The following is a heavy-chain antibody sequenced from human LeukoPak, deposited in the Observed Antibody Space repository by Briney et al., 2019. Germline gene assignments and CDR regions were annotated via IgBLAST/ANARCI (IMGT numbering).Heavy chain of an antibody. CDR1: GGSFSGYY. D-gene: IGHD3-3*01. V-gene: IGHV4-34*01. J-gene: IGHJ6*02. CDR3: ARARNLVLRFLDWSPQLGYYGMDV. Sequence: SETLSLTCAVYGGSFSGYYWSWTRQPPGKGLEWIGEINHSGSTNYNPSLKSRVTISVDTSKNQFSLKLSSVTAADTAVYYCARARNLVLRFLDWSPQLGYYGMDVWGQGTTVTVSS. CDR2: INHSGST.